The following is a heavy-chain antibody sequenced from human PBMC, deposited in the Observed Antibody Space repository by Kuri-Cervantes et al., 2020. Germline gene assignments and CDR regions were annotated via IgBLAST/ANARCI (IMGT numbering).Heavy chain of an antibody. CDR1: GFTFSSYG. V-gene: IGHV3-48*01. CDR2: ISSSSSTI. D-gene: IGHD1-26*01. Sequence: GGSLRLSCAASGFTFSSYGMHWVRQAPGKGLEWVSYISSSSSTIYYADSVKGRFTISRDNSKNTLYLQMNSLRAEDTAVYYCAKDRTGWELLGGSDAFDIWGQGTMVTVSS. J-gene: IGHJ3*02. CDR3: AKDRTGWELLGGSDAFDI.